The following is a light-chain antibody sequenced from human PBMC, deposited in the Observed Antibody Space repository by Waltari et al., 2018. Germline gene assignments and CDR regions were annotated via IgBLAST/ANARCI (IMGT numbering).Light chain of an antibody. V-gene: IGLV6-57*01. CDR1: NGNIASNY. Sequence: FVLTQPHSVSESPGKTITISCTRSNGNIASNYVQWYQPRPGSSPATVIYEDDQRPPGVTDRIPASVDSSSNSASLTISGLKTEDEADYYCQSFDTKNVVFGGGTRLTVL. CDR3: QSFDTKNVV. J-gene: IGLJ3*02. CDR2: EDD.